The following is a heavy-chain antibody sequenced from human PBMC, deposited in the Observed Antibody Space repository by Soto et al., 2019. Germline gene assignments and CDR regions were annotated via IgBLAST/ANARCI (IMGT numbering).Heavy chain of an antibody. D-gene: IGHD5-12*01. J-gene: IGHJ4*02. V-gene: IGHV1-69*13. CDR2: IIPIFGTA. CDR1: GGTFSSYA. CDR3: AKEGGRARGYNYGNTYFDY. Sequence: SVKVSCKASGGTFSSYAISWVRQAPGQGLEWMGGIIPIFGTANYAQKFQGRVTITADESTSTAYMELSSLSAEDTAVYYCAKEGGRARGYNYGNTYFDYWGQGTRVTVSS.